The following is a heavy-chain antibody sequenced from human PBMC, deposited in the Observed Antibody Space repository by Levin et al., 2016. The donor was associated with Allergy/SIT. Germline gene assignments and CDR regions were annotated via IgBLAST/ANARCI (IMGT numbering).Heavy chain of an antibody. Sequence: GESLKISCAASGFTFSNYAMHWVRQAPGKGLEWLSLISFDGTNQYYAGSVKGRFIISRDNSKNTVYLQMSSLRAKDSAVYYCARAMGNEKGDYYYYYYGLDVWGQGTTVTVSS. CDR3: ARAMGNEKGDYYYYYYGLDV. D-gene: IGHD2-21*02. CDR1: GFTFSNYA. J-gene: IGHJ6*02. V-gene: IGHV3-30*03. CDR2: ISFDGTNQ.